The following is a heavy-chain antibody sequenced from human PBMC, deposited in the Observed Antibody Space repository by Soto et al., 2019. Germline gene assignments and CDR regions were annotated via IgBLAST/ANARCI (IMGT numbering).Heavy chain of an antibody. D-gene: IGHD3-3*01. V-gene: IGHV4-34*01. CDR3: ATRITVFGLLLPLFDP. J-gene: IGHJ5*02. CDR2: INHTGGT. CDR1: GGSVNGYY. Sequence: PSENLSLTCAVYGGSVNGYYWNWIRQPPGKGLEWIGEINHTGGTHYNPSLKSRVTMSVDTSKNQFSLRLSSVTAADKAIYYCATRITVFGLLLPLFDPWGQGTQVIVS.